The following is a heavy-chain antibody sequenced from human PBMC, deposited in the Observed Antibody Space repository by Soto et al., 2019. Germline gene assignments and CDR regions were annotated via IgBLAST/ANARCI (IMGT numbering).Heavy chain of an antibody. CDR3: ARDRLPGWGYCSSTSCYRKTYGMDV. Sequence: ASVKVSCKASGYAFTSYAMHWVRRAPGQRLEWMGWINAGNGNTKYSQKFQGRVTITRDTSASTAYMELSSLRSEDTAVYYCARDRLPGWGYCSSTSCYRKTYGMDVWGQGTTVTVSS. CDR2: INAGNGNT. D-gene: IGHD2-2*01. J-gene: IGHJ6*02. CDR1: GYAFTSYA. V-gene: IGHV1-3*01.